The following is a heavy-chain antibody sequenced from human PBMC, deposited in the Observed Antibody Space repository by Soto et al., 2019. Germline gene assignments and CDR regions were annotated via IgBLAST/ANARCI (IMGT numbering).Heavy chain of an antibody. Sequence: ASVKVSCKVSGYTLTEFSIHWVRQAPGQGLEWMGSFDPEDGEAIYAQKLQGRVTMTEDTSAETAYMELSSLRSEDTAMYYCAALPSDSSGYNFRDYGLDVWGQGTTVTVSS. J-gene: IGHJ6*02. CDR2: FDPEDGEA. CDR1: GYTLTEFS. V-gene: IGHV1-24*01. D-gene: IGHD3-22*01. CDR3: AALPSDSSGYNFRDYGLDV.